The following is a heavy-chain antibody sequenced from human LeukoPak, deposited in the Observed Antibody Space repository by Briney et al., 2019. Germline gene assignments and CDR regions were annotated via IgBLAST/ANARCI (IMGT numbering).Heavy chain of an antibody. CDR1: GYTLTELS. Sequence: RASVKVSCKVSGYTLTELSMHWVRQAPGKGLEWMGGFDPEDGETIYAQKFQGRVTMTEDTSTDTAYMELSSLRSEDTAVYYCAREGKVGAIHGFDYWGQGTLVTVSS. V-gene: IGHV1-24*01. J-gene: IGHJ4*02. D-gene: IGHD1-26*01. CDR2: FDPEDGET. CDR3: AREGKVGAIHGFDY.